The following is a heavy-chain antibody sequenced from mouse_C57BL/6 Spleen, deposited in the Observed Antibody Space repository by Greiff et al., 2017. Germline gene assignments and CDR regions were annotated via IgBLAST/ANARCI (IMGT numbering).Heavy chain of an antibody. D-gene: IGHD1-1*01. CDR1: GYTFTSYW. CDR2: IHPNSGST. CDR3: ASSRGGGYAMDY. Sequence: QVQLQQPGAELVKPGASVKLSCKASGYTFTSYWMHWVKQRPGQGLEWIGMIHPNSGSTNYNEKFKGKATLTVDKSSSTAYMQLSSLTSEDSAVYYCASSRGGGYAMDYWGQGTTVTVSS. J-gene: IGHJ4*01. V-gene: IGHV1-64*01.